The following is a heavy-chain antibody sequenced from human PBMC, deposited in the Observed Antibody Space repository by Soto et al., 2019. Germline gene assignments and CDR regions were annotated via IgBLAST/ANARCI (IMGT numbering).Heavy chain of an antibody. V-gene: IGHV4-4*02. J-gene: IGHJ4*02. CDR3: ASRDPGTSVDY. CDR1: CGSFTSNNW. D-gene: IGHD1-7*01. CDR2: IYRTGST. Sequence: SETLSLTCTVSCGSFTSNNWWTWVRQPPGQGLEWIGEIYRTGSTNYNPSLKSRVTISLDKSENQFSLKVTSLTAADTAVYYCASRDPGTSVDYWGQGTLVTVSS.